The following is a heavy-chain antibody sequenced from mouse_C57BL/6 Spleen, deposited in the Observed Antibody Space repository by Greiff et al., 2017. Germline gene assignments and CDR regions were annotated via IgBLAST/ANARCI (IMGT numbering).Heavy chain of an antibody. Sequence: QVQLQQPGAELVKPGASVKLSCKASGYTFTSYWMHWVKQRPGQGLEWIGMIHPNGGSTNYNEKFKSKATLTVDKSSSTAYMQLSSLTSEDSAVYYCARWESAQASDYWGQGTSVTVSS. CDR3: ARWESAQASDY. D-gene: IGHD3-2*02. CDR1: GYTFTSYW. V-gene: IGHV1-64*01. J-gene: IGHJ4*01. CDR2: IHPNGGST.